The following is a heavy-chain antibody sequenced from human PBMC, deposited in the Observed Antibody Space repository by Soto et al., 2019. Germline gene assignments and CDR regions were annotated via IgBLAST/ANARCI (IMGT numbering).Heavy chain of an antibody. CDR1: GFTFSSYA. CDR3: ARGGGGVVVPAAPPKNYYYYGMDV. V-gene: IGHV3-30-3*01. D-gene: IGHD2-2*01. J-gene: IGHJ6*01. CDR2: ISYDGSNK. Sequence: QVQLVESGGGVVQPGRSLRLSCAASGFTFSSYAMHWVRQAPGKGLEWVAVISYDGSNKYYADSVKGRFTISRDNSKNTLYLQMNSLRAEDTAVYYCARGGGGVVVPAAPPKNYYYYGMDVW.